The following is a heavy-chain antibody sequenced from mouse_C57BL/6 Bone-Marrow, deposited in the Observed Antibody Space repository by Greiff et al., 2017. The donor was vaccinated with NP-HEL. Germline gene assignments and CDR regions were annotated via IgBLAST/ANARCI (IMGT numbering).Heavy chain of an antibody. D-gene: IGHD2-5*01. CDR1: GYAFSSSW. CDR2: IYPGDGDT. V-gene: IGHV1-82*01. CDR3: ARSRAYYSNFAY. J-gene: IGHJ3*01. Sequence: QVQLQQSGPELVKPGASVKISCKASGYAFSSSWMNWVKQRPGKGLEWIGRIYPGDGDTNYNGKFKGKATLTADKSSSTAYMQLSSLTSEDSAVYVCARSRAYYSNFAYWGQGTLVTVSA.